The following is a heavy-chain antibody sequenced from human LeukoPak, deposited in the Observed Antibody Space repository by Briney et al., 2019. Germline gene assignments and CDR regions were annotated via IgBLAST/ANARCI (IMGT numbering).Heavy chain of an antibody. J-gene: IGHJ4*02. CDR1: GGSINTYY. CDR2: IHSSGST. CDR3: ARDNDFFDY. Sequence: SETLSLTCSVSGGSINTYYWSCIRQPAGKGLEWIGRIHSSGSTHYNPSLKSRVIMSLDTSKNQFSLKLTSVTAADTAVYYCARDNDFFDYWGQGTLVTVSS. V-gene: IGHV4-4*07.